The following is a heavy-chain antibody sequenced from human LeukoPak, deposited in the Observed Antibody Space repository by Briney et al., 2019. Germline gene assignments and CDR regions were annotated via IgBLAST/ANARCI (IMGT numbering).Heavy chain of an antibody. CDR3: AREKGAAAGYFDY. Sequence: GGSLRLSCAASGFTFSSYSMNWVRQAPGKGLEWVSSISSSSSYIYYADSVKGRFTISRDNAKNSLYLQMNSLRAEDTAVYYCAREKGAAAGYFDYWGQGTLVTVSS. V-gene: IGHV3-21*01. D-gene: IGHD6-13*01. J-gene: IGHJ4*02. CDR2: ISSSSSYI. CDR1: GFTFSSYS.